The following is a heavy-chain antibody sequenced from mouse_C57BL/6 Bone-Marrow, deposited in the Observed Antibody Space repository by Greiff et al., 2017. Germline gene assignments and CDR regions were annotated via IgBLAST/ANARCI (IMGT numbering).Heavy chain of an antibody. CDR3: ARGKAAQIAY. Sequence: EVNVVESGGDLVKPGGSLKLSCAASGFTFSSYGMSWVRQTPDKRLEWVATISSGGSYTYYPDSVKGRFTISRDNAKNTLYLQMSSLKSEDTAMYYCARGKAAQIAYWGQGTLVTVSA. J-gene: IGHJ3*01. V-gene: IGHV5-6*01. CDR2: ISSGGSYT. CDR1: GFTFSSYG. D-gene: IGHD3-2*02.